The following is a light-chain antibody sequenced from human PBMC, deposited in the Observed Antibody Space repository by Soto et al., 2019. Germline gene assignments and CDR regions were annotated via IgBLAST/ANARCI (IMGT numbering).Light chain of an antibody. J-gene: IGKJ5*01. V-gene: IGKV3-20*01. CDR3: QQYGTSPT. CDR1: QSLITRY. Sequence: EIVLTQSPGTLSLFPGERATLSCRASQSLITRYLAWYQQKPGQAPRLLIYGASSRATGIPDRFSGSGSGTDFTLTISRLEPEYFAVYSCQQYGTSPTFGQGTRREIK. CDR2: GAS.